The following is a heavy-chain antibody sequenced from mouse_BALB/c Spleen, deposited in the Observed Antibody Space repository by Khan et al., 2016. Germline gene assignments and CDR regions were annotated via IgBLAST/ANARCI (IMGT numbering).Heavy chain of an antibody. CDR2: ISYSSIT. D-gene: IGHD2-3*01. CDR1: GYSITSDYA. V-gene: IGHV3-2*02. J-gene: IGHJ3*01. CDR3: AYDSYYAWCPY. Sequence: EVQLQESGPGLVKPSQSLSLTCTVTGYSITSDYAWNWIRQFPGNKLEWMGSISYSSITSYNTSLNSRISITRDTSKNQFFLQLISVTTEDTCTCDVAYDSYYAWCPYWGQGTRGTVSA.